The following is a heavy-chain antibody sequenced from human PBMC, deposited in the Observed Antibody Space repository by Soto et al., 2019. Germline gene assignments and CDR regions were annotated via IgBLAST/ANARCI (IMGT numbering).Heavy chain of an antibody. V-gene: IGHV4-31*03. D-gene: IGHD1-1*01. CDR2: IYYSGST. CDR3: ARTSTWSKGFDY. CDR1: GGSISSGGYY. J-gene: IGHJ4*02. Sequence: SETLSLTCTVSGGSISSGGYYWSWIRQHPGKGLEWIGYIYYSGSTYYNPSLESRVTISVDTSKNQFSLKLSSVTAADTAVYYCARTSTWSKGFDYWGQGTLVTVSS.